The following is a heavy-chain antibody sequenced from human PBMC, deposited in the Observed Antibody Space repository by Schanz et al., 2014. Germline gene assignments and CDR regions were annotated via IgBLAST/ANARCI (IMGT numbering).Heavy chain of an antibody. CDR3: ARHGGIPYYPMDV. Sequence: QVQLQESGPGLVKPSQTLSLTCTVSGASISSGGYYWDWIRLLPGKGLEWIGYISYSGSTSFNPSLKSRLTMSVDTSKNQFSPRPSSVTAADTAVYYCARHGGIPYYPMDVWGQGTTVTVSS. CDR2: ISYSGST. J-gene: IGHJ6*02. D-gene: IGHD3-16*01. V-gene: IGHV4-31*03. CDR1: GASISSGGYY.